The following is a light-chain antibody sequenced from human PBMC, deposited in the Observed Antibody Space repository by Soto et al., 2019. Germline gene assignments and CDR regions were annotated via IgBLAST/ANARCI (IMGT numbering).Light chain of an antibody. CDR1: QDISNY. V-gene: IGKV1-27*01. CDR2: AAS. CDR3: MQALQTPRT. J-gene: IGKJ1*01. Sequence: DIQMTQSPSSLSASVGDSVTITCRASQDISNYLAWFQQRPGKPPKLLIYAASTLESGVPSRFSGGRSGTDFTLSISSLQPEDVGVYYCMQALQTPRTFGQGTKVDIK.